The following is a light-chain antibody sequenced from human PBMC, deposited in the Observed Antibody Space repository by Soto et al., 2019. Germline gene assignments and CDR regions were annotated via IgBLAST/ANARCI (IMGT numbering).Light chain of an antibody. V-gene: IGKV3D-15*01. CDR3: QQYNNWPRT. J-gene: IGKJ1*01. CDR1: QSVGGS. CDR2: DTS. Sequence: ETVLTQSPGTLSLSPGERATVSCRASQSVGGSSLAWYQQRPGQAPRLLIYDTSKRATGIPDRFSGSGSGTEFTLTISSLQSEDFAVYYCQQYNNWPRTFGQGTKVDIK.